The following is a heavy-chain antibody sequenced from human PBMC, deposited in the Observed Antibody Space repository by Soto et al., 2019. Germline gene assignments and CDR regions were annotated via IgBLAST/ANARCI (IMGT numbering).Heavy chain of an antibody. V-gene: IGHV3-21*01. Sequence: GGSLRLSCAASGFTFSSYSMNWVRQAPGKGLEWVSSISSSSSYIYYADSVKGRFTISRDNAKNSLYLQMNSLRAEDTAVYYCARDRPLFGAAVASFDYWGQGTLVTVSS. D-gene: IGHD6-19*01. CDR3: ARDRPLFGAAVASFDY. J-gene: IGHJ4*02. CDR2: ISSSSSYI. CDR1: GFTFSSYS.